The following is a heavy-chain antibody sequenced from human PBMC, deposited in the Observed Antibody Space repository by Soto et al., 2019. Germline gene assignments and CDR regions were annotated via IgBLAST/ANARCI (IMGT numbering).Heavy chain of an antibody. Sequence: GGSLRLSCAASGFTFSSYAMSWVRQAPGKGLEWVSAISGSGGSTYYADSVKGRFTISRDNSKNTLYLQMNSLRAEDTAVYYCAKDLSVVVPAAIRGYYYYGMDVWGQGTTVTV. CDR2: ISGSGGST. CDR3: AKDLSVVVPAAIRGYYYYGMDV. D-gene: IGHD2-2*02. J-gene: IGHJ6*02. CDR1: GFTFSSYA. V-gene: IGHV3-23*01.